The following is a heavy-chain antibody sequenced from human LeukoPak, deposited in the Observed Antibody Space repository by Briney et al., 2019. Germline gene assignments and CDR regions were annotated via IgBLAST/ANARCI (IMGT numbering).Heavy chain of an antibody. CDR3: ARSRSGYDIGAFDI. D-gene: IGHD5-12*01. CDR2: TYYRSKWYN. CDR1: GDSVSSNSAA. J-gene: IGHJ3*02. Sequence: SQTLSLTCAISGDSVSSNSAAWNLIRQSPSRGLEWLGRTYYRSKWYNDYAVSVKSRITINPDTSKNQFSLQLNSVTPVDTAVYYCARSRSGYDIGAFDIWGQGTMVTVSS. V-gene: IGHV6-1*01.